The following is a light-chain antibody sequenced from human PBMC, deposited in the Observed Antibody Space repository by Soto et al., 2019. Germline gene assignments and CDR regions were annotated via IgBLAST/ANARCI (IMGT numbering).Light chain of an antibody. CDR3: QHYHRYSGA. CDR2: NAS. Sequence: DIQLTQAPTTLSGSVVDRVTITCRASQTSSSWVAWDQQKPGKAPKLLIDNASPLKRVGPSMFSGSGAVTEFTLTSSSLHPDDFATYYCQHYHRYSGAFGPGTKVDIK. J-gene: IGKJ1*01. V-gene: IGKV1-5*03. CDR1: QTSSSW.